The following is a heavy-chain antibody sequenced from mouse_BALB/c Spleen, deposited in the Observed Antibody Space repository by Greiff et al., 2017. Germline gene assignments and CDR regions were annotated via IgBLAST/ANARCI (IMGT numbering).Heavy chain of an antibody. CDR1: GYTFTSYY. V-gene: IGHV1S81*02. CDR2: INPSNGGT. CDR3: TREGTYYDYDGFAY. D-gene: IGHD2-4*01. J-gene: IGHJ3*01. Sequence: QVQLQQPGAELVKPGASVKLSCKASGYTFTSYYMYWVKQRPGQGLEWIGGINPSNGGTNFNEKFKSKATLTVDKSSSTAYMQLSSLTSEDSAVYYCTREGTYYDYDGFAYWGQGTLVTVSA.